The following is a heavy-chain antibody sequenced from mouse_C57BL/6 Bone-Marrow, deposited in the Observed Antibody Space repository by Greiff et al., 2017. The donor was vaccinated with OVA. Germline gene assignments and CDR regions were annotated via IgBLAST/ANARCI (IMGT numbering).Heavy chain of an antibody. D-gene: IGHD2-2*01. CDR3: ATLLLWLRQRYFDV. Sequence: EVKLVESGPVLVKPGASVKMSCKASGYTFTDYYMNWVKQSHGKSLEWIGVINPYNGGTSYNQKFKGKATLTVDKSSSTAYMELNSLTSEDSAVYYCATLLLWLRQRYFDVWGTGTTVTVSS. CDR1: GYTFTDYY. J-gene: IGHJ1*03. V-gene: IGHV1-19*01. CDR2: INPYNGGT.